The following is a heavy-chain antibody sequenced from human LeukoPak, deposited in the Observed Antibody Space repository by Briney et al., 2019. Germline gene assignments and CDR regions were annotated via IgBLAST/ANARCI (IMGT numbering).Heavy chain of an antibody. D-gene: IGHD1-26*01. V-gene: IGHV3-23*01. CDR1: GFTFTSYS. CDR3: AKGGKWDVTPFDY. Sequence: GGSLRLSCAASGFTFTSYSMNWVRQAPGKGLEWVSTISGGGGSTYYADSVKGRFTISGDNSKNTLYLQVNSLRAEDTAVYYCAKGGKWDVTPFDYWGQGTLVTVSS. J-gene: IGHJ4*02. CDR2: ISGGGGST.